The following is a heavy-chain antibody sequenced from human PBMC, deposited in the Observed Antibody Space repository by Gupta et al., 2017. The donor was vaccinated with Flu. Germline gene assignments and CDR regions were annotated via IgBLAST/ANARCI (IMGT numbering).Heavy chain of an antibody. D-gene: IGHD1-1*01. CDR3: ARDSSLDHFDY. Sequence: EVQLVESGGGLVQPGGSLRLSCAASGFTFSSYEMNWVRQAPGKGLEWVSYISSSGSTIYYADSVKGRFTISRDNAKNSLYLQMNSLRAEDTAVYYCARDSSLDHFDYWGQGTLVTVSS. J-gene: IGHJ4*02. CDR2: ISSSGSTI. CDR1: GFTFSSYE. V-gene: IGHV3-48*03.